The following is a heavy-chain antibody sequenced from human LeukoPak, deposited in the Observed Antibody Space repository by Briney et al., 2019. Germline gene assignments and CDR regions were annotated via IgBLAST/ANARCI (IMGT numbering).Heavy chain of an antibody. Sequence: SETLSLTCAVSGYSINNAHYWAWIRQPPGKGLEWIGNISQSAIASYNPSLKSRVTISLDTSKNHFSLILRSVPAADTAVYFCARASVEHSIVAGDYFDSWGQGTLVTVSS. CDR2: ISQSAIA. J-gene: IGHJ4*02. CDR3: ARASVEHSIVAGDYFDS. D-gene: IGHD2-15*01. CDR1: GYSINNAHY. V-gene: IGHV4-38-2*01.